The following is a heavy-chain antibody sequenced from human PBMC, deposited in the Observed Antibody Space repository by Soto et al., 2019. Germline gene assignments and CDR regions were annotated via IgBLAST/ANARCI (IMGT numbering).Heavy chain of an antibody. D-gene: IGHD3-3*01. V-gene: IGHV3-23*01. CDR1: GFSFGSYA. CDR3: ARWSYLDY. CDR2: ISGSDGKT. J-gene: IGHJ4*02. Sequence: DVQLWESGGGLVQPGGSLRLSCAASGFSFGSYALSWVRQAPGKGLEWVSTISGSDGKTFYADSVKGRFSIPRDTSQSTLYVQMNSLRADDTAMYYCARWSYLDYWGQGTRVTVSS.